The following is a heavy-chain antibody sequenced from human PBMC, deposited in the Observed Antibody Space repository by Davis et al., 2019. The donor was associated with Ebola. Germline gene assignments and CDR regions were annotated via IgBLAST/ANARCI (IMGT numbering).Heavy chain of an antibody. V-gene: IGHV1-18*01. CDR1: GYMFTAYG. CDR3: ARDGCSDSRCYTRTGNWLDP. D-gene: IGHD2-2*02. CDR2: ISGYNGRT. J-gene: IGHJ5*02. Sequence: AASVKVSCRTSGYMFTAYGITWVRQAPGQGLEWLGWISGYNGRTNLAQNVQGRVTLTTDTSTSTAYMELTSLRVDHTAVYYCARDGCSDSRCYTRTGNWLDPWGQGTQVTVSS.